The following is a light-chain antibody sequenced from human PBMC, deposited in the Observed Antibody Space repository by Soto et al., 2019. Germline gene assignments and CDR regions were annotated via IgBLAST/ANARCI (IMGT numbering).Light chain of an antibody. CDR1: QSVSTY. J-gene: IGKJ4*01. CDR3: QQRRNWPLS. Sequence: EIVLTQAPATLSLSPGERATLSCRASQSVSTYLGWYQQKPGQAPRLLIYDASNRATGVPARFSGSGSGTDFTLTISSLEPEDLAVYYCQQRRNWPLSFGGGTKVEIK. CDR2: DAS. V-gene: IGKV3-11*01.